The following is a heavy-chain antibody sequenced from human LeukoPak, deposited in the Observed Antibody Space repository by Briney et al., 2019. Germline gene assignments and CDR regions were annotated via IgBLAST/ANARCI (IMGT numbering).Heavy chain of an antibody. CDR3: ARKQQLVTGNFDY. Sequence: SETLSLTCAVYGGSFSGYYWSWIRQPPGKGLEWIGEINHSGSTNYNPSLKSRVTISVDTSKNQFSLKLSSVTAADAAVYYCARKQQLVTGNFDYWGQGTLVTVSS. CDR1: GGSFSGYY. V-gene: IGHV4-34*01. D-gene: IGHD6-13*01. CDR2: INHSGST. J-gene: IGHJ4*02.